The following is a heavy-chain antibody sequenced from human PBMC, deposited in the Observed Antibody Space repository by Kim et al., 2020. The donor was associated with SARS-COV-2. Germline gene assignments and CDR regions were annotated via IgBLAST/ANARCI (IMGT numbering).Heavy chain of an antibody. Sequence: GGSLRLSCAASGFTVSSNYMSWVRQAPGKGLEWVSVIYSGGSTYYADSVKGRFTISRDNSKNTLYLQMNSLRAEDTAVYYCARVQPRGWFDPWGQGTLVTVSS. CDR1: GFTVSSNY. V-gene: IGHV3-53*01. CDR2: IYSGGST. D-gene: IGHD3-10*01. CDR3: ARVQPRGWFDP. J-gene: IGHJ5*02.